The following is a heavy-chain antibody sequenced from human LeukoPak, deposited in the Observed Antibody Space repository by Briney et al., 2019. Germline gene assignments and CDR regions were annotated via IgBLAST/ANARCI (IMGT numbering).Heavy chain of an antibody. J-gene: IGHJ4*02. CDR2: INPSGGST. D-gene: IGHD3-16*01. V-gene: IGHV1-46*01. CDR1: GYTFTSYG. Sequence: ASVKVSCKASGYTFTSYGISWVRQSPGQGLEWMGIINPSGGSTSYAQKFQGRVTMTRDTSTSTVYMELSSLRSEDTAVYYCARDLGRLGDYWGQGTLVTVSS. CDR3: ARDLGRLGDY.